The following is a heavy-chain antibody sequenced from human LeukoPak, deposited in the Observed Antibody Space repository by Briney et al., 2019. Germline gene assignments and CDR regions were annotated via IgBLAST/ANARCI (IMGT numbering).Heavy chain of an antibody. Sequence: GGSLRLSCAASGITFSGSAMHWVRQASGQGLEWVGRIRSKANSYATAYAASVKGRFTISRDDSKNTAYLQMNSLKTEDTAVYYCTRHGGHCTNGVCYVWGQGTLVTVSS. CDR2: IRSKANSYAT. CDR3: TRHGGHCTNGVCYV. J-gene: IGHJ4*02. D-gene: IGHD2-8*01. CDR1: GITFSGSA. V-gene: IGHV3-73*01.